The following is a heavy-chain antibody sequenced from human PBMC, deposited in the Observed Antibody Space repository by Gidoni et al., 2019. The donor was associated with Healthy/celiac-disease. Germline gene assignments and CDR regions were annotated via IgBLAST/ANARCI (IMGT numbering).Heavy chain of an antibody. CDR2: ISSNGGST. J-gene: IGHJ6*02. D-gene: IGHD3-22*01. V-gene: IGHV3-64*01. CDR3: ARRGVVITPLGEDYYYGMDV. CDR1: GFTFSRYA. Sequence: EVQLVESGGGLVQPGGSLRLSCAASGFTFSRYAMHRVRQAPGKGLEYVSAISSNGGSTYYANSVKGRFTISRDNSKNTLYLQMGSLRAEDMAVYYCARRGVVITPLGEDYYYGMDVWGQGTTVTVSS.